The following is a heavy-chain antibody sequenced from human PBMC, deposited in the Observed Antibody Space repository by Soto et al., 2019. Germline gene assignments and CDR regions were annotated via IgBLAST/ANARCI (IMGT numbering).Heavy chain of an antibody. J-gene: IGHJ6*02. D-gene: IGHD1-26*01. CDR1: GFTFTSCY. V-gene: IGHV1-8*01. CDR2: MNPNSGNT. CDR3: ARIEVGATYYYGLDV. Sequence: ASVKVCCKASGFTFTSCYLYWVRQATGKGLEWMGWMNPNSGNTGYAQKFQGRVTMTRNTSKNQFSLKLTSVTAADTAVYYCARIEVGATYYYGLDVWGQGTTVTVSS.